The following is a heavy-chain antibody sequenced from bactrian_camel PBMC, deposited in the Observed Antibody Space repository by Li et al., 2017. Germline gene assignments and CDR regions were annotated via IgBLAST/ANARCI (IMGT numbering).Heavy chain of an antibody. J-gene: IGHJ6*01. CDR2: ITSGGNI. Sequence: HVQLVESGGDSVQAGGSLRLSCTGPGFISRDCGVDWYRQAPGKDRELVSSITSGGNIFYQDSVKGRFTISQDNAKNTLYLQMNSLKPEDTAMYYCAADSRPSSGGYCYKPNHVLRLGYWGQGTQVTVS. CDR1: GFISRDCG. D-gene: IGHD2*01. V-gene: IGHV3S53*01. CDR3: AADSRPSSGGYCYKPNHVLRLGY.